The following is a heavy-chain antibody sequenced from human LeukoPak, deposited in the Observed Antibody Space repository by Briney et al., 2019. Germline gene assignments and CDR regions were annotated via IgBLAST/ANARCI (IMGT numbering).Heavy chain of an antibody. CDR1: GFTFSSYA. CDR2: ISYDGGNK. D-gene: IGHD3-10*01. Sequence: PGRSLRLSCAASGFTFSSYAMHWVRQAPGKGLEWVAVISYDGGNKYYADSVKGRFTISRDNSKNTLYLQMNSLRAEDTAVYYCARDFQIYGSGSNYSEVWGQGTLVTVSS. V-gene: IGHV3-30-3*01. CDR3: ARDFQIYGSGSNYSEV. J-gene: IGHJ4*02.